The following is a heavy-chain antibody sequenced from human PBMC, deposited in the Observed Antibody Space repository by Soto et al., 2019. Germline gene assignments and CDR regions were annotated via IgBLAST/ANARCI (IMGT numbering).Heavy chain of an antibody. CDR1: GGSISSSSYY. J-gene: IGHJ6*02. D-gene: IGHD1-20*01. CDR2: IYYSGST. Sequence: SETLSLTCTVSGGSISSSSYYWGWIRQPPGKGLEWIGSIYYSGSTYYNPSLKSRVTISVDTSKNQFSLKLSSVTAADTAMYYCARGGRDGYNEAYYYYYGLDVWGQGTSVTVSS. CDR3: ARGGRDGYNEAYYYYYGLDV. V-gene: IGHV4-39*01.